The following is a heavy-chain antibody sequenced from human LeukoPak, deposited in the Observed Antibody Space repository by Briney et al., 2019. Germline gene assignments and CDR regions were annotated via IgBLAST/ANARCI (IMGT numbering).Heavy chain of an antibody. CDR2: IFTGGFI. Sequence: SETLSLTCSVSGDSISRYYWNWIRQPAGRGLEWIGRIFTGGFINYNPSLSSRVTVSHDTSKNQVSLKLTSVTAADTAVYYCARHSMLSSTYFGVSDIWGRGTTVTVSS. D-gene: IGHD6-13*01. J-gene: IGHJ3*02. CDR3: ARHSMLSSTYFGVSDI. V-gene: IGHV4-4*07. CDR1: GDSISRYY.